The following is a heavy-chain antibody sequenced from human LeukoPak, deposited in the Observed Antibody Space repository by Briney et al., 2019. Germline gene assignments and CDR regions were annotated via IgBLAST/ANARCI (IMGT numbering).Heavy chain of an antibody. CDR2: IYYDGST. V-gene: IGHV4-39*07. CDR3: ARETMDLSPPY. CDR1: GGSISSTTYY. J-gene: IGHJ4*02. D-gene: IGHD2/OR15-2a*01. Sequence: SETLSLTCTVSGGSISSTTYYWGWIRQPPGKGLEWIGSIYYDGSTYYNPSLKGRVTISRDTSKNQFSLKVNSVTAADTAVYYCARETMDLSPPYWGQGTLVTVSS.